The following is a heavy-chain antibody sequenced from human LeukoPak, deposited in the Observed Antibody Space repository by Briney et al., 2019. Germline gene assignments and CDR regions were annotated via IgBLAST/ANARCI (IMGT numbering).Heavy chain of an antibody. J-gene: IGHJ4*02. Sequence: GGSLRLSCAASGSTFSSYAMTWVRQAPGKGLEWVSAISGSGDSAFYADSVKGRFTISRDNSKKTLYLQMNSLRAEDTAAYYCAKTRGYCSGGSCYSDYWGQGTLVTVSS. V-gene: IGHV3-23*01. CDR3: AKTRGYCSGGSCYSDY. D-gene: IGHD2-15*01. CDR2: ISGSGDSA. CDR1: GSTFSSYA.